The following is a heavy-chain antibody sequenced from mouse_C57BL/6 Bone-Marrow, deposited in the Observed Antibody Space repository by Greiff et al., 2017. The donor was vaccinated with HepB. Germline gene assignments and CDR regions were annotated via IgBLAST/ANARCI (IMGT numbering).Heavy chain of an antibody. CDR1: GYTFTDYY. Sequence: EVMLVESGPVLVKPGASVKMSCKASGYTFTDYYMNWVKQSHGKSLEWIGVINPYNGGTSYNQKFKGKATLTVDKSSSTAYMELNSLTSEDSAVYYCARSDGYYSFAYWGQGTLVTVSA. CDR2: INPYNGGT. V-gene: IGHV1-19*01. J-gene: IGHJ3*01. D-gene: IGHD2-3*01. CDR3: ARSDGYYSFAY.